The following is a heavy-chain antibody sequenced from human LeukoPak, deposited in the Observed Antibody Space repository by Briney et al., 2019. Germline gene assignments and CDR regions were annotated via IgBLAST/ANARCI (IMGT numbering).Heavy chain of an antibody. CDR1: GGTFSSYA. CDR2: IIPIFGTA. Sequence: SVKVSCKASGGTFSSYAISWVRQAPGQGLEWMGGIIPIFGTANYAQKFQGRVTITTDESTSTAYMELRSLRSEDTAVYYCAVTMVRGVITRYYFDYWGQGTLVTVSS. D-gene: IGHD3-10*01. CDR3: AVTMVRGVITRYYFDY. V-gene: IGHV1-69*05. J-gene: IGHJ4*02.